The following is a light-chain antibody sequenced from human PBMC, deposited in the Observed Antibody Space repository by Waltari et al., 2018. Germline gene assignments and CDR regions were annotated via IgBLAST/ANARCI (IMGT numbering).Light chain of an antibody. V-gene: IGLV1-40*01. J-gene: IGLJ2*01. Sequence: QSILTQPPSVSGAPGQRVTIPCTGHSSHLGSFGVNWYPHRPGSVPRLLIYDNTHRPSAVPDRFTASKSDTSASLDIAGLQPDDEADYYCQSYDNAWRGSVLIGGGTRLTVL. CDR1: SSHLGSFG. CDR3: QSYDNAWRGSVL. CDR2: DNT.